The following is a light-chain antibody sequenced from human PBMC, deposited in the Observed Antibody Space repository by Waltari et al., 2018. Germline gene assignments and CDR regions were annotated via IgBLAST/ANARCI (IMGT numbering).Light chain of an antibody. J-gene: IGKJ4*01. CDR1: HSIRKW. CDR2: KAS. V-gene: IGKV1-5*03. Sequence: CRASHSIRKWLACYQQKPGKAPKLLIYKASTLESGVPSRFSGSGSGTEFTLTISSLQPDDFATYYCQQYNSYSLLSFGGGTKVEIK. CDR3: QQYNSYSLLS.